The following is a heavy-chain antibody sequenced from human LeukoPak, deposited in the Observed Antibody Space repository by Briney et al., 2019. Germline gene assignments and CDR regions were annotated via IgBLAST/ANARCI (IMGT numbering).Heavy chain of an antibody. J-gene: IGHJ3*01. CDR3: ARDSGGLRFWEWSIS. Sequence: PGGSLRLSCAASGFTFSSYSMNWVRQAPGKGLEWVSSISSSSNYIYYADSVKGRFTISRDNAKNSLYLQMNSLRAEDTAVYYCARDSGGLRFWEWSISWGQGTMVTVSS. CDR2: ISSSSNYI. V-gene: IGHV3-21*01. D-gene: IGHD3-3*01. CDR1: GFTFSSYS.